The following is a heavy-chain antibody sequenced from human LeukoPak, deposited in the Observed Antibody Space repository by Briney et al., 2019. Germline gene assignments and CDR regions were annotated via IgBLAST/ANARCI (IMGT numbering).Heavy chain of an antibody. CDR1: GGTFSSYA. CDR2: IIPILGIA. D-gene: IGHD3-16*01. J-gene: IGHJ6*02. Sequence: GASVKVSCEASGGTFSSYAISWVRQAPGQGLEWMGRIIPILGIANYAQKFQGRVTITADKSTSTAYMELSSLRSEDTAVYYCARGGGARDYYYYYGMDVWGQGTTVTVSS. V-gene: IGHV1-69*04. CDR3: ARGGGARDYYYYYGMDV.